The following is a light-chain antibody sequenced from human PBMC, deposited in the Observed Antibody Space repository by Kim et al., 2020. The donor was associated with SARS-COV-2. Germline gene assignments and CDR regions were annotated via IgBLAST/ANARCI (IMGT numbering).Light chain of an antibody. Sequence: SGTIACHGTSGEFGSYNLVSWYQQHPGKAPKLIIYDVTARPSGVPDRFSGSKSGDTASLTISGLQAEDEADYYCCSYAGSFTWIFGGGTQLTVL. CDR2: DVT. CDR1: SGEFGSYNL. V-gene: IGLV2-11*01. J-gene: IGLJ2*01. CDR3: CSYAGSFTWI.